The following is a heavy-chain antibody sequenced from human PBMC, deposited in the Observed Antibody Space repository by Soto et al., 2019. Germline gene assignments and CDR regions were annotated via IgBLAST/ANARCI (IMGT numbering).Heavy chain of an antibody. CDR2: ISHDGSNK. J-gene: IGHJ6*02. V-gene: IGHV3-30*18. D-gene: IGHD1-26*01. Sequence: VQLVESGGGVVQPGRSLRLSCAASGFTFSSYGMHWVRQAPGKGLEWVALISHDGSNKYYVDSVKGRFTISRDNSKNTLFLQMNSLRAGDTAVYYCAKDRLRGGFLTTATTNGMDVWGQGTTVTVSS. CDR1: GFTFSSYG. CDR3: AKDRLRGGFLTTATTNGMDV.